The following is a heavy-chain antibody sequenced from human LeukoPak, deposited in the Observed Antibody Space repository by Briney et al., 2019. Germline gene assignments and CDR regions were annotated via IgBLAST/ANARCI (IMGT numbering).Heavy chain of an antibody. J-gene: IGHJ6*02. CDR1: GFTFSSYS. CDR2: ISSSSSYI. V-gene: IGHV3-21*01. Sequence: GGSLRLSCAASGFTFSSYSMNWVRQAPGKGLEWVSSISSSSSYIYYADSVKGRFTISRDSAKNSLYLQMNSLRAEDTAVYYCARWDYGGNYYYYGMDVWGQGTTVTVSS. D-gene: IGHD4-23*01. CDR3: ARWDYGGNYYYYGMDV.